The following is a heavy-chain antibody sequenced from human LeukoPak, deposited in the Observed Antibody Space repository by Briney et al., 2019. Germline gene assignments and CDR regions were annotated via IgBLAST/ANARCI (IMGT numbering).Heavy chain of an antibody. D-gene: IGHD4-11*01. Sequence: GGSLRLSCAASGFTFSGYSMNWVRQAPGKGLEWVSYISSSSSTIYYADSVKGRFTISRDNAKNSLYLQMNSLRDEDTAVYYCARDSNPLYYYYYGMDVWGQGTTVTVSS. V-gene: IGHV3-48*02. CDR1: GFTFSGYS. CDR3: ARDSNPLYYYYYGMDV. CDR2: ISSSSSTI. J-gene: IGHJ6*02.